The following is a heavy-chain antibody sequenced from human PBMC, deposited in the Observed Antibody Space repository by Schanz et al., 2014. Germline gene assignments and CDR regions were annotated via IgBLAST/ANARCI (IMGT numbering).Heavy chain of an antibody. CDR1: GDSITSNRW. J-gene: IGHJ5*02. V-gene: IGHV4-4*02. Sequence: QVQLQESGPGLVKPSGTLSLTCAVSGDSITSNRWWSWVRQPPGKGLEWIGEIYHSGRTNYDPSLKRRGTISMDNANNQLSLKVSSVTAADTAIYYCARGDISGYNGGLMDTWGQGTLVTVSS. D-gene: IGHD5-12*01. CDR2: IYHSGRT. CDR3: ARGDISGYNGGLMDT.